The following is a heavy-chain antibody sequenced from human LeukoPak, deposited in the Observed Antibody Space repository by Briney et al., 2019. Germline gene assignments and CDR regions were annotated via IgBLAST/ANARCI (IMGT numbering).Heavy chain of an antibody. CDR2: MMIGGDGK. D-gene: IGHD2-2*01. CDR3: VRAAPRDCSPASCSLFDT. J-gene: IGHJ4*02. CDR1: GFTFNNYA. V-gene: IGHV3-23*01. Sequence: GGSLRLSCAGSGFTFNNYAMSRVRRAPRKGLEWVSTMMIGGDGKHYADSVKGRFTISRDRSESTLYLQMNGLRADDTAVYYCVRAAPRDCSPASCSLFDTWGQGTLVTVSS.